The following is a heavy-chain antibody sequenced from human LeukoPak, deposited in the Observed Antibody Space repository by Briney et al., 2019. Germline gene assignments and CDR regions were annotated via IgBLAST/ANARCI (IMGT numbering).Heavy chain of an antibody. D-gene: IGHD3-10*01. CDR1: GFTVTSNY. CDR2: IYCGGST. CDR3: ARSSGVTAPDRAFDI. J-gene: IGHJ3*02. Sequence: PGESLRLSCAASGFTVTSNYMSWIRQAPGKGLEWVSSIYCGGSTYYNDSLKSRVTISGDNSENKLYLQLNSLRAEDTAVYYCARSSGVTAPDRAFDIWGQGRMVTVSS. V-gene: IGHV3-53*05.